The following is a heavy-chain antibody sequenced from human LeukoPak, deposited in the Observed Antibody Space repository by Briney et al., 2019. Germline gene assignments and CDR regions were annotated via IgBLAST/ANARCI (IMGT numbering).Heavy chain of an antibody. CDR2: IIPIFGTG. D-gene: IGHD2-15*01. Sequence: GASVKVSCKASGGTFSSYAISWVRQAHGQGLEWMGRIIPIFGTGNYAKKFQGRVTITTDESTSTAYMELSSLRSEDTAVYYCARAGRYCSGGSCPINTSYYYYMDVWGKGTTVTVSS. J-gene: IGHJ6*03. V-gene: IGHV1-69*05. CDR1: GGTFSSYA. CDR3: ARAGRYCSGGSCPINTSYYYYMDV.